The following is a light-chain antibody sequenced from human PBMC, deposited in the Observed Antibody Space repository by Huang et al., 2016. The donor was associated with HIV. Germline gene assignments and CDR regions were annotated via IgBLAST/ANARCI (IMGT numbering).Light chain of an antibody. CDR3: MQGTHLFT. Sequence: VVLTQSPLYLSVTLGQPASISCRSSQSLIHSNGNTYLNWFQQRPGQSPRRLISQVSRRDSGVPGRCSGSGSGTDFTLKISRVEAEDVGVYYCMQGTHLFTFGGGTRVDIK. CDR1: QSLIHSNGNTY. V-gene: IGKV2-30*02. CDR2: QVS. J-gene: IGKJ4*01.